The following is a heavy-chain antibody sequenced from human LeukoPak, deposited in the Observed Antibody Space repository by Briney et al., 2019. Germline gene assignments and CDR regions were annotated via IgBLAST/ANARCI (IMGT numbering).Heavy chain of an antibody. CDR2: ISAYNGNT. J-gene: IGHJ4*02. CDR1: GYTFTSYG. V-gene: IGHV1-18*01. D-gene: IGHD4-23*01. CDR3: ARRGGKGIDY. Sequence: ASVKVSCKASGYTFTSYGISWVRQAPGQGLEWMGWISAYNGNTNYAQKLQGRVTITRNTSISTAYMELSSLRSEDTAVYYCARRGGKGIDYWGQGTLVTVSS.